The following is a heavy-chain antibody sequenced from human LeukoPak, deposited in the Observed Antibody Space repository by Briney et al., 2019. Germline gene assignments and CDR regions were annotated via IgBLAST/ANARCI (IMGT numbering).Heavy chain of an antibody. Sequence: SQTLSLTCAISGDRVSSKSAGWTWIRQSPSRGLEWLGRTYYRSKWNNDYAASVESRISINADISKNQFSLKLSSVTAADTAVYYCARVTTFLSDPFDYWGQGTLVTVSS. CDR1: GDRVSSKSAG. CDR2: TYYRSKWNN. J-gene: IGHJ4*02. V-gene: IGHV6-1*01. D-gene: IGHD4-17*01. CDR3: ARVTTFLSDPFDY.